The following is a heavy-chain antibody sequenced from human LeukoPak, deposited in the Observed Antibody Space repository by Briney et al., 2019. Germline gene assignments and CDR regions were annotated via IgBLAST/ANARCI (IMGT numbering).Heavy chain of an antibody. CDR1: GGTFRSNA. J-gene: IGHJ6*02. V-gene: IGHV7-4-1*02. D-gene: IGHD6-6*01. CDR2: INTNTGNP. CDR3: ARGRSIAARRYYYYGMDV. Sequence: ASVKVSCKASGGTFRSNAISWVRQAPGQGLEWMGWINTNTGNPTYAQGFTGRFVFSLDTSVSTAYLQISSLKAEDTAVYYCARGRSIAARRYYYYGMDVWGQGTTVTVSS.